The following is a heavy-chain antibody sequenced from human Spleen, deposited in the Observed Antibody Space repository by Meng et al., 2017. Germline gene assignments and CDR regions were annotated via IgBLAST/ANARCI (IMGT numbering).Heavy chain of an antibody. J-gene: IGHJ4*02. Sequence: QQGGGGLLKPSDTSSLTCPVYGGSFSRYYWNWIGQPPGKGLEWIGELNHSGSTNYNPSLKSRVTISVDTSNNQFSLKLSSVTAADTAVYYCARDSSSTSNYYFDYWGQGTLVTVSS. D-gene: IGHD2-2*01. CDR2: LNHSGST. CDR1: GGSFSRYY. V-gene: IGHV4-34*01. CDR3: ARDSSSTSNYYFDY.